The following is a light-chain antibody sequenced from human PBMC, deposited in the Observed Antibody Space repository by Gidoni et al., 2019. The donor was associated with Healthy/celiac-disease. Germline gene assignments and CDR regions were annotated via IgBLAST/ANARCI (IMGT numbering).Light chain of an antibody. Sequence: EIELTQSPGTLSLSPGERATLSCRASQSVGSSYLAWYQQKPGQAPRLLIYGASSRATGIPDRFSGSGSGTDFTLTISRLEPEDFAVYYCHQYGSSPLTFGPGTKVDIK. CDR3: HQYGSSPLT. CDR1: QSVGSSY. J-gene: IGKJ3*01. CDR2: GAS. V-gene: IGKV3-20*01.